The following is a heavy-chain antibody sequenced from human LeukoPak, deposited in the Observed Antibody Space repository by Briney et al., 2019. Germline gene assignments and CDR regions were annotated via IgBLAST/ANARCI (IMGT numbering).Heavy chain of an antibody. J-gene: IGHJ5*02. CDR1: GFTFSSYG. Sequence: GGSLRLSCAASGFTFSSYGMHWVRQAPGKGLEWVAFIRYDGSNKYYADSVKGRFTISRDNSKNTLYLQMNSLRAEDTAVYYCARGSRHYSGSYPYNWFDPWGQGTLVTVSS. V-gene: IGHV3-30*02. CDR2: IRYDGSNK. CDR3: ARGSRHYSGSYPYNWFDP. D-gene: IGHD1-26*01.